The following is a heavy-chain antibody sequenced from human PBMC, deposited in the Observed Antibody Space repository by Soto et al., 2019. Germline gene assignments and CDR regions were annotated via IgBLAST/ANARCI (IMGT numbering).Heavy chain of an antibody. CDR1: GFRFSDHY. CDR3: AGGHGFEAPNARYTFKC. V-gene: IGHV3-11*01. D-gene: IGHD5-18*01. J-gene: IGHJ4*02. Sequence: QVQVVESGGGLVNPGGSLRLSCAASGFRFSDHYMTWIRQAPGRGLEWISYISSSNSVTYYADSIRGRFTISRDNAKNSLYLQMNNLRAEDTAVYYCAGGHGFEAPNARYTFKCWGQGILVTVSS. CDR2: ISSSNSVT.